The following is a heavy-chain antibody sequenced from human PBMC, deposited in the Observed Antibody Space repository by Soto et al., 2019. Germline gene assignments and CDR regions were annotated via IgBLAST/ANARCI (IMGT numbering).Heavy chain of an antibody. J-gene: IGHJ6*02. V-gene: IGHV1-18*04. CDR1: GYTFISHG. D-gene: IGHD2-15*01. CDR3: ARVSSSIVVVPDYGMDV. CDR2: ISGKNGNT. Sequence: QVQLVQSGVEVKKPGASVKVSCKASGYTFISHGISWVRQAPGQGLEWMGWISGKNGNTKDAQKLQGRVALTTDTSTSTAYMELRSLRSDDTAVYYCARVSSSIVVVPDYGMDVWGQGTTVTVSS.